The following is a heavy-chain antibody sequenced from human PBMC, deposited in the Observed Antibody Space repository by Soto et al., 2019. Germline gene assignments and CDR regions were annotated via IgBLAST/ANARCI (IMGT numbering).Heavy chain of an antibody. CDR2: IYSGGYT. D-gene: IGHD3-10*01. CDR3: ATLPGGGGY. CDR1: GFTVSNNY. V-gene: IGHV3-53*01. Sequence: EVQLVESGGGLIQPGGSLRLSCAVSGFTVSNNYMSWVRQAPGKGLEGVSVIYSGGYTAYGDSVKGRFTISRDNSKNTLFLQKNSLGAEAPAGFSGATLPGGGGYWGQGTLVTVSS. J-gene: IGHJ4*02.